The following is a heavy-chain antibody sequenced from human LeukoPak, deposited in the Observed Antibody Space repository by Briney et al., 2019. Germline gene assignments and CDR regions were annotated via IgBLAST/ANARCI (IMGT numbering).Heavy chain of an antibody. D-gene: IGHD3-10*01. CDR3: ARAGSGRYYYYMDV. CDR1: GYTFTTYG. V-gene: IGHV1-18*01. CDR2: ISAYNGNT. J-gene: IGHJ6*03. Sequence: GASVKVFCKASGYTFTTYGISWVRQAPGQGLEWMGWISAYNGNTNYAQKLQGRVTMTTDTSTSTAYMELRSLRSDDTAVYYCARAGSGRYYYYMDVWGKGTTVTVSS.